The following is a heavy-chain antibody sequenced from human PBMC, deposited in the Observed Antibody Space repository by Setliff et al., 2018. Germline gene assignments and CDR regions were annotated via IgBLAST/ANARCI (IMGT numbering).Heavy chain of an antibody. Sequence: SVKVSCKASGGTFSNYAISWVRQAPGQGLEWMGGVIPMFRSGNYAQKFQGRVTITADESTSTVYMELTSLRAEDTAVYYCARGKMDVVAAGGKYCAMDVWGQGTAVTVSS. CDR3: ARGKMDVVAAGGKYCAMDV. CDR1: GGTFSNYA. CDR2: VIPMFRSG. V-gene: IGHV1-69*13. J-gene: IGHJ6*02. D-gene: IGHD6-13*01.